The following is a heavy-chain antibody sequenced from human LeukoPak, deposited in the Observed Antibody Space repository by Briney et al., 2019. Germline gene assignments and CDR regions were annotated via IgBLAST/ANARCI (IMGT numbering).Heavy chain of an antibody. V-gene: IGHV4-39*01. J-gene: IGHJ4*02. CDR3: ARVHDYGIN. CDR1: GGSISSSSYY. Sequence: SETLSLTCTVSGGSISSSSYYWGWIRQPPGKGLEWIGSIYYSGSTYYNPPLKSRVTISVDTSENQFSLKLSSVTAADTAVYYCARVHDYGINWGQGTLVTVSS. D-gene: IGHD4-17*01. CDR2: IYYSGST.